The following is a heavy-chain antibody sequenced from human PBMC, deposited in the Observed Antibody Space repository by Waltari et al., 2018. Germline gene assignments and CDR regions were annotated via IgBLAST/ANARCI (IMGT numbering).Heavy chain of an antibody. V-gene: IGHV1-18*01. CDR1: GYTFTTYG. D-gene: IGHD3-16*01. CDR2: VSAYNGNT. Sequence: QVQLVQSGAEVKKPGASVKVPCKASGYTFTTYGIRWVRQAPGQGLEWLGWVSAYNGNTNYAQKHQGRVTMTTDTSTSTAYMELRSLRSDDTAVYYCARAERGSSHDWGQGTLVTVSS. J-gene: IGHJ4*02. CDR3: ARAERGSSHD.